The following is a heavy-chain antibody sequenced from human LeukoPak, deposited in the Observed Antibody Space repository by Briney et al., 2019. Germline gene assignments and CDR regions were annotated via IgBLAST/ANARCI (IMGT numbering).Heavy chain of an antibody. CDR1: GFTFSSYS. CDR3: ARERSGSFTPLDY. Sequence: TGGSLRLSCAASGFTFSSYSMNWVRQAPGKGLEWVSSISSSSSYIYYADSVKGRFTISRDNAKNSLYLQMNSLRAEDTAVYYCARERSGSFTPLDYWGQGTLVTVSS. J-gene: IGHJ4*02. D-gene: IGHD1-26*01. V-gene: IGHV3-21*01. CDR2: ISSSSSYI.